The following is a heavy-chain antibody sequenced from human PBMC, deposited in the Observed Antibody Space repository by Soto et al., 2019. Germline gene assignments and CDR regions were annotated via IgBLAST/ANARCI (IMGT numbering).Heavy chain of an antibody. CDR3: ASGTGKSDFDY. D-gene: IGHD3-3*01. V-gene: IGHV3-15*01. CDR2: IKSKIEAATR. Sequence: GGALRLPRAAPGFTFSDARMSWVRQAPGKGLEWVGRIKSKIEAATRDFSAPVKGRFAISRDDSKNSVFLQMNSLKIEDSGVYYCASGTGKSDFDYWGLGTLVTVSS. J-gene: IGHJ4*02. CDR1: GFTFSDAR.